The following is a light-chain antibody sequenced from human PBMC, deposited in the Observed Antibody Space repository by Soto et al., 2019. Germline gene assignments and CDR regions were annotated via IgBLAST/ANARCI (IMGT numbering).Light chain of an antibody. Sequence: DIQMTQSPSAMSASVGDRVTITCRASQDISNSLAWLQQRPGKVPKRLIYPAPSLQSGVPSRFSGSRSGTEFTLTISSLQPEDFATYYCIQHKTFPWTFGQGTKVEIK. CDR2: PAP. CDR3: IQHKTFPWT. V-gene: IGKV1-17*03. J-gene: IGKJ1*01. CDR1: QDISNS.